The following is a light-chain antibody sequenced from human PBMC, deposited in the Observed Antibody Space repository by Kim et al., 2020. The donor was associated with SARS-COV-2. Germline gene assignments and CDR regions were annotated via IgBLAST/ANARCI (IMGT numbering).Light chain of an antibody. V-gene: IGLV3-21*04. Sequence: APGKTARITWGGNNMGSKSVHWYQQKPGQAPVLVIYYDSDRPSGIPERCCGSNSGNTATLTISRVEAGDEADYYCQVWDSSSDHRVFGGGTQLTVL. J-gene: IGLJ3*02. CDR3: QVWDSSSDHRV. CDR2: YDS. CDR1: NMGSKS.